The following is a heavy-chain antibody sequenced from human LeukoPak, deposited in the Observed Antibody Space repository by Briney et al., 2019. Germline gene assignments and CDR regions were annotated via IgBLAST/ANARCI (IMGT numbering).Heavy chain of an antibody. Sequence: GGSLRLSCAASGFTFSSYWMSWVRQAPGKGLEWVANIKQDGSEKYYVDSVKGRFTISRDNAKNSLYLQMNSLRAEDTAVYYCARGTIATGYYGLDYWGQGTLVTVSS. D-gene: IGHD3-9*01. CDR1: GFTFSSYW. CDR2: IKQDGSEK. J-gene: IGHJ4*02. CDR3: ARGTIATGYYGLDY. V-gene: IGHV3-7*03.